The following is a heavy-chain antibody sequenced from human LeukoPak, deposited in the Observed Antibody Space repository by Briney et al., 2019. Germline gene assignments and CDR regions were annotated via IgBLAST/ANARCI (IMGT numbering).Heavy chain of an antibody. CDR1: GFIVSSNY. J-gene: IGHJ3*02. Sequence: GGSLRLSCAASGFIVSSNYMSWVRQAPGKGLEWVSVIYSGGSTYYADSVKGRFTISRDNSKNTLYLQMNSLRAEDMALYYCAKDKSSSSASDAFDIWGQGTMVTVSS. CDR2: IYSGGST. D-gene: IGHD6-6*01. CDR3: AKDKSSSSASDAFDI. V-gene: IGHV3-53*05.